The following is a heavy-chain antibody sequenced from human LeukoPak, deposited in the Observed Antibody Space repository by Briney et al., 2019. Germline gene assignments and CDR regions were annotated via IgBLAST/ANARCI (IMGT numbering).Heavy chain of an antibody. CDR2: INHSGST. D-gene: IGHD3-10*01. CDR1: GGSFSGYY. V-gene: IGHV4-34*01. Sequence: SETLSLTCAVYGGSFSGYYWSWIRQPPGKGLEWIGEINHSGSTNYNPSLKSRVTISVDTSKNQFSLKLSSVTAADTAVYYCARGGVVRGVIIARIQDYYYYGMDVWGQGTTVTVSS. J-gene: IGHJ6*02. CDR3: ARGGVVRGVIIARIQDYYYYGMDV.